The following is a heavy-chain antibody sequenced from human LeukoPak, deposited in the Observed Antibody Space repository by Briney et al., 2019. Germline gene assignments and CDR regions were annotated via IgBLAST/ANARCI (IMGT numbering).Heavy chain of an antibody. CDR1: GFTFGVYA. CDR3: AKGGDVSGYSAAEH. CDR2: ISASGEHT. D-gene: IGHD3-22*01. J-gene: IGHJ1*01. Sequence: GGSLRLSCAASGFTFGVYALSWVRQAPGEGLQWVSTISASGEHTYYADSVKGRFVISRDNSKNPLHLEMNSLRAEDTALYYCAKGGDVSGYSAAEHWGQGTQVFVSS. V-gene: IGHV3-23*01.